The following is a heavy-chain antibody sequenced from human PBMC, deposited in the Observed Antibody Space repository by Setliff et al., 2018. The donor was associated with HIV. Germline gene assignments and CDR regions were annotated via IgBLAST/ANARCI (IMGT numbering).Heavy chain of an antibody. CDR3: ARGYCSNGVCQSFDH. V-gene: IGHV1-8*02. CDR1: GYTFTSYD. J-gene: IGHJ4*02. Sequence: GASVKVSCKASGYTFTSYDINWVRQATGQGLEWMGWMNPNSGNTGYAQKFQGRVTMTRNTSISTAYMELRSLRSDDTAVYYCARGYCSNGVCQSFDHWGQGTLVTVSS. D-gene: IGHD2-8*01. CDR2: MNPNSGNT.